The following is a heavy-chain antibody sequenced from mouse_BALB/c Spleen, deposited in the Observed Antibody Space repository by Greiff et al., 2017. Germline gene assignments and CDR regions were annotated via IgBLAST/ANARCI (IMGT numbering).Heavy chain of an antibody. D-gene: IGHD1-1*01. V-gene: IGHV1-54*01. CDR1: GYAFTNYL. CDR3: ARGGSSYRYFDV. CDR2: INPGSGGT. J-gene: IGHJ1*01. Sequence: QVQLQQSGAELVRPGTSVKVSCKASGYAFTNYLIEWVKQRPGQGLEWIGVINPGSGGTNYNEKFKGKATLTADKSSSTAYMQLSSLTSDDSAVYFCARGGSSYRYFDVWGAGTTVTVSS.